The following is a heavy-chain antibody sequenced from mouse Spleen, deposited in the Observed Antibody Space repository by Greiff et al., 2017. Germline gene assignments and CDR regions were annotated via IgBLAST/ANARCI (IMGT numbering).Heavy chain of an antibody. Sequence: EVKLVESGGGLVKPGGSLKLSCAASGFTFSSYGMSWVRQTPEKRLEWVATISGGGSYTYYPDSVKGRFTISRDNAKNNLYLQMSSLRSEDTALYYCARQFYGSSPHWYFDVWGAGTTVTVSS. V-gene: IGHV5-9-2*01. CDR2: ISGGGSYT. CDR1: GFTFSSYG. J-gene: IGHJ1*01. D-gene: IGHD1-1*01. CDR3: ARQFYGSSPHWYFDV.